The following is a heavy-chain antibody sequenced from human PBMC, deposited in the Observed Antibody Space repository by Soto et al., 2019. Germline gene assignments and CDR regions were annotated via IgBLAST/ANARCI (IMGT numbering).Heavy chain of an antibody. J-gene: IGHJ6*02. CDR3: TTVDWNDPEGYCYGMDV. CDR2: IKSKTDGGTT. CDR1: GFTFSNAW. D-gene: IGHD1-1*01. Sequence: PGGSLRLSCAASGFTFSNAWMSWVRQAPGKGLEWVGRIKSKTDGGTTDYAAPVKGRFTISRDDSKNTLYLQMNSLKTEDTAVYYCTTVDWNDPEGYCYGMDVWGQGTTVTVSS. V-gene: IGHV3-15*01.